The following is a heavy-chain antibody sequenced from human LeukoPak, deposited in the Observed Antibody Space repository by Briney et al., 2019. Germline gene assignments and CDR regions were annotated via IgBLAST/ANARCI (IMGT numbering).Heavy chain of an antibody. J-gene: IGHJ4*02. CDR2: IYSGGST. V-gene: IGHV3-66*01. D-gene: IGHD3-22*01. CDR3: ARSRPYYYDSSGSDY. Sequence: PGGSLRLSCAASGFTVSSNYMSWVRQAPGKGLEWVSVIYSGGSTYYADSVKGRFTISRDNSKNTLYLQMNGLRAEDTAVYYCARSRPYYYDSSGSDYWGQGTLVTVSS. CDR1: GFTVSSNY.